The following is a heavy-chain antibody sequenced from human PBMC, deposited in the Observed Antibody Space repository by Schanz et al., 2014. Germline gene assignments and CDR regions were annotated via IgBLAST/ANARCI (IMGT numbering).Heavy chain of an antibody. D-gene: IGHD3-9*01. V-gene: IGHV3-30*19. CDR2: TSYDGSQK. CDR1: GFTFENYG. CDR3: ARDDKRYFDWLSTFDL. Sequence: QVQLVESGGGVVQPGGSLRLSCAASGFTFENYGMHWVRQAPGKGLEWVAVTSYDGSQKYYTDSVKGRFTVSRDNSKNTLYLQLNSLRAEDTAVYYCARDDKRYFDWLSTFDLWGQGTMVAVSS. J-gene: IGHJ3*01.